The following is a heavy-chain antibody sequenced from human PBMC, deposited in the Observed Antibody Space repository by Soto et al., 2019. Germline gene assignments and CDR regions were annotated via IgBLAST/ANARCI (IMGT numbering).Heavy chain of an antibody. J-gene: IGHJ4*02. D-gene: IGHD3-9*01. CDR2: IIPILGIA. Sequence: ASVKVSCKASGGTFSSYAISWVRQAPGQGLEWMGGIIPILGIANYAQKFQGRVTITADKSTSTAYMELSSLRSEDTAVYYCARGEYYDILTGYYPSRFDYWGPGTLVTVSS. CDR3: ARGEYYDILTGYYPSRFDY. V-gene: IGHV1-69*10. CDR1: GGTFSSYA.